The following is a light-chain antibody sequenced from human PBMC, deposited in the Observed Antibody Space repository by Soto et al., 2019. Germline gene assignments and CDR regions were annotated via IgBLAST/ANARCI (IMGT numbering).Light chain of an antibody. J-gene: IGKJ4*01. CDR3: QQYNSFSPLT. V-gene: IGKV1-5*03. CDR2: KAS. CDR1: QSISSW. Sequence: EIQMTHSPSTLSATKKDRVTITCRASQSISSWLAWYQQKPGKAPKLLIYKASGLESGVPSRFSGSGSGTDFTLTISSLQPDDFATYYCQQYNSFSPLT.